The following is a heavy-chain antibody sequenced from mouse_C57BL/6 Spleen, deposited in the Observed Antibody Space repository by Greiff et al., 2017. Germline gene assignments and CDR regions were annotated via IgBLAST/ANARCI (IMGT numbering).Heavy chain of an antibody. CDR2: IYPRSGNT. V-gene: IGHV1-81*01. D-gene: IGHD2-3*01. CDR1: GYTFTSYG. Sequence: VQLQQSGAELARPGASVKLSCKASGYTFTSYGISWVKQRPGQGLEWIGAIYPRSGNTSYNEKFKGKATLTADKSSSTAYMELRSLTSEDSAVYFCARKGDDGYPWYFDDWGKGTTLTVSS. J-gene: IGHJ1*03. CDR3: ARKGDDGYPWYFDD.